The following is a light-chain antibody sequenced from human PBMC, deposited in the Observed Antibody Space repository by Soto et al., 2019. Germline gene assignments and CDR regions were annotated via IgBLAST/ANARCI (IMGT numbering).Light chain of an antibody. CDR3: QQRSNWPRT. V-gene: IGKV3-11*01. J-gene: IGKJ1*01. Sequence: EIVLTQSPATLSLSPGERATLSCRASQSVSSYLAWYQQKPGQAPRLLIYDASNRATGIPARFSGSGSGTDFTLNISSLQTEDLAGYYCQQRSNWPRTFGQGTKVEIK. CDR2: DAS. CDR1: QSVSSY.